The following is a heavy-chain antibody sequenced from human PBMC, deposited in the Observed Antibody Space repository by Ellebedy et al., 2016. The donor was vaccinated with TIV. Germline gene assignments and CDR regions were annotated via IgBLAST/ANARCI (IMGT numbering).Heavy chain of an antibody. CDR3: ARQGERPFDL. D-gene: IGHD1-1*01. Sequence: GESLKISCKGSGYSFTTYWIGWVRQMPGIGLQWMGIIYPGDSETITRYSPSFQGHVTISVDNSINTAYLQWSSLKASDTAMYYCARQGERPFDLWGQGTLVTVSS. CDR1: GYSFTTYW. CDR2: IYPGDSETIT. J-gene: IGHJ4*02. V-gene: IGHV5-51*01.